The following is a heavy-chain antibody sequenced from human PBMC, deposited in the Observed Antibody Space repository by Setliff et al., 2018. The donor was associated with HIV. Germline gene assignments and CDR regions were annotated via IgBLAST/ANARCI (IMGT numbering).Heavy chain of an antibody. D-gene: IGHD2-21*01. CDR1: GVSINRTDHY. Sequence: SETLSLTCSVSGVSINRTDHYWGWIRQSPGKSLGWIGSVSQSGSTYYNPSLKSRITISVDRSKNLFSLKLISVTAADQGVYYCARVPVAGANWFDPWGLGTLVTV. J-gene: IGHJ5*02. V-gene: IGHV4-39*01. CDR2: VSQSGST. CDR3: ARVPVAGANWFDP.